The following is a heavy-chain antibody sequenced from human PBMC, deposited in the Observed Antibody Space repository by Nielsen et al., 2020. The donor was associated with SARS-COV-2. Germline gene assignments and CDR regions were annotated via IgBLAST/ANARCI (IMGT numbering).Heavy chain of an antibody. CDR3: ARARATIFGLVMSYGMDV. Sequence: ASVKVSCKASGYTFTSYGISWVRQAPGQGLEWMGWMNPNSGNTGYAQKFQGTVTMTRDASISTVYMELTSDDTAVYYCARARATIFGLVMSYGMDVWGQGTTVAVSS. CDR1: GYTFTSYG. CDR2: MNPNSGNT. D-gene: IGHD3/OR15-3a*01. V-gene: IGHV1-8*02. J-gene: IGHJ6*02.